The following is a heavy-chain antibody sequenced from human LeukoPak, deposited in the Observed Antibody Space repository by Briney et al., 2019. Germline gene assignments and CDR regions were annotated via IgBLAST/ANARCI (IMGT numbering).Heavy chain of an antibody. CDR2: INPSGSST. Sequence: ASVKVSSKASGYIFTAHYLHWVRQAPGQGLEWMGLINPSGSSTLYAQKFQGRVTMTRDTSTNTDYMELSSLRSEDTAVYYCARDNSYSDSSWWFDPWGQGTLVTVSS. V-gene: IGHV1-46*01. CDR3: ARDNSYSDSSWWFDP. D-gene: IGHD1-26*01. J-gene: IGHJ5*02. CDR1: GYIFTAHY.